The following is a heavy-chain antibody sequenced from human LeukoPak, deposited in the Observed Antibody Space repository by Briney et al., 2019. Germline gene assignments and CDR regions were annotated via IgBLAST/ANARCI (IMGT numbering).Heavy chain of an antibody. Sequence: PSETLSLTCTVSGGSISSYYLSWIRQAPGKGLEWIGYIYYSGSSTYNPSLTRGINILVDTSKNQFSLKLSSVPGADAAVYYCSGGYSSTSGQNGFAPGGQRSPDTVSS. CDR3: SGGYSSTSGQNGFAP. J-gene: IGHJ5*02. CDR1: GGSISSYY. D-gene: IGHD6-13*01. V-gene: IGHV4-59*01. CDR2: IYYSGSS.